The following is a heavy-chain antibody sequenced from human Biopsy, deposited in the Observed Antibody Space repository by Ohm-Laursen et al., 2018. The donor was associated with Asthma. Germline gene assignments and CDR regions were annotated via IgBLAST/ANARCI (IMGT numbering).Heavy chain of an antibody. CDR2: INYRGDT. CDR3: VRGEEVAGTYFKD. D-gene: IGHD6-19*01. V-gene: IGHV4-34*01. Sequence: PGTLSLTCAISGGSFTHYFWMWIRQPPGKGLEWIGEINYRGDTNYNPSLESRVSISVATSTYHFSLSLNSVTAADTAVYYCVRGEEVAGTYFKDWDQGTLVTVSS. CDR1: GGSFTHYF. J-gene: IGHJ1*01.